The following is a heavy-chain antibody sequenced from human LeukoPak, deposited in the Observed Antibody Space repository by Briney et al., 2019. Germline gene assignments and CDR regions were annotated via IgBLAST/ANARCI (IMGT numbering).Heavy chain of an antibody. V-gene: IGHV1-2*02. D-gene: IGHD3-16*01. CDR3: ARDLSYGYYDYYMDV. CDR1: GYTFTELY. CDR2: IHPNSGAT. Sequence: ASVKVSCKASGYTFTELYMHWVRQAPGQGLEWIGWIHPNSGATNYAQKFQGRVTMTRDTSISTAYMELSRLRSDDTAVYYCARDLSYGYYDYYMDVWGKGTTVTISS. J-gene: IGHJ6*03.